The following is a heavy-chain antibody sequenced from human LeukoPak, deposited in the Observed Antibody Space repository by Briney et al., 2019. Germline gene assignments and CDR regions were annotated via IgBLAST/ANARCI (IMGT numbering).Heavy chain of an antibody. D-gene: IGHD3-9*01. V-gene: IGHV4-59*01. Sequence: SETLSLTCAVYGGSFSGYYWSWIRQPPGKGLEWIGYIYYSGSTSYNPSLKSRVTISVGTSRDHFSLKLSSVTAADTAVYYCARGTVRSFDWFDWGQGTLVTVSS. CDR2: IYYSGST. CDR1: GGSFSGYY. CDR3: ARGTVRSFDWFD. J-gene: IGHJ4*02.